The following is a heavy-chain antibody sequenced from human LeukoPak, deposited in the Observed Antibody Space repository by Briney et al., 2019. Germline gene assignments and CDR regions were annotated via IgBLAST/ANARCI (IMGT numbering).Heavy chain of an antibody. CDR3: ARRLLGYCSGGSCEYYFDY. Sequence: GESLKISCKGSGYRFTSYWIGWVRQMPGKGLEWMGIIYPGDSDNRYSPSFQGQVTISADKSISTAYLQWSSLKASDTAMYYCARRLLGYCSGGSCEYYFDYWGQGTLVTVSS. J-gene: IGHJ4*02. D-gene: IGHD2-15*01. CDR2: IYPGDSDN. CDR1: GYRFTSYW. V-gene: IGHV5-51*01.